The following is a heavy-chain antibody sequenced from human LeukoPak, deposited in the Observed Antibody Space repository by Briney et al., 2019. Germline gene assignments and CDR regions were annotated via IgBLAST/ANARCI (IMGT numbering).Heavy chain of an antibody. V-gene: IGHV3-30*18. CDR1: GFTFSSYG. Sequence: GRSLRLSCAASGFTFSSYGMHWVRQAPGKGLEGVAVISYDGSNKYYADSVKGRFTISRDNSKNTLYLQMNSLRAEDTAVYYCAKDLIAAATEQKGNYWGQGTLVTVSS. J-gene: IGHJ4*02. CDR2: ISYDGSNK. D-gene: IGHD6-13*01. CDR3: AKDLIAAATEQKGNY.